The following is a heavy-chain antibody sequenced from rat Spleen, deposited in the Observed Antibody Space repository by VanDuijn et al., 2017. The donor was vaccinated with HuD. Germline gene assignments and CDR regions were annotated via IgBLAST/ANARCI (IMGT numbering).Heavy chain of an antibody. CDR1: GFSFSDHY. Sequence: EVQLVESGGGLVQPGRSLKLSCAASGFSFSDHYMAWVRQAPTKGLEWVASISYDGGNTYYRDSVKGRFTTSRDNAKRSLYLLIYSLRSEDTATYYCRTDAFSLTPIPLASWGRGTLVTVSS. D-gene: IGHD2-6*01. CDR3: RTDAFSLTPIPLAS. CDR2: ISYDGGNT. V-gene: IGHV5-20*01. J-gene: IGHJ3*01.